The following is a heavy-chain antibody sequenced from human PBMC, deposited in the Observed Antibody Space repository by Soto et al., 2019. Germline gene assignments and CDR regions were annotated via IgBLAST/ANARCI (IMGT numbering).Heavy chain of an antibody. CDR1: GFTFSSYA. CDR3: AKDWPLPRRGYSPRDGNY. V-gene: IGHV3-23*01. Sequence: GGSLRLSCAASGFTFSSYAMSWVRQAPGKGLEWVSAISGSGGSTYYADSVKGRFTISRDNSKNTLYLQMNSLRAEDTAVYYCAKDWPLPRRGYSPRDGNYWGQGTLVTVSS. CDR2: ISGSGGST. D-gene: IGHD3-22*01. J-gene: IGHJ4*02.